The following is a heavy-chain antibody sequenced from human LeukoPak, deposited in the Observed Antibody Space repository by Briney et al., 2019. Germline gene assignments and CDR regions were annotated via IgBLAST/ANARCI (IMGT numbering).Heavy chain of an antibody. CDR1: GFTVSSNY. Sequence: PGGSLSLSCAASGFTVSSNYMSWVRQAPGKGLEWVSIIYSGGTTYYADSVKGRFTISRDNSKNTLYLQMNSLRAEDTAVYYCAREVLDTAMALGYWGQGTLVTVSS. D-gene: IGHD5-18*01. J-gene: IGHJ4*02. CDR2: IYSGGTT. CDR3: AREVLDTAMALGY. V-gene: IGHV3-66*01.